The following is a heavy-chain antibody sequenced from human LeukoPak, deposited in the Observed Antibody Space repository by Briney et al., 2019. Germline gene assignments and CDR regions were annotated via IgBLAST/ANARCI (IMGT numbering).Heavy chain of an antibody. CDR3: ARERFRAFDI. Sequence: SETLSLTCTVSGGSISSYYWSWIRQPPGKGLEWIGYIYYSGSTNYNPSLKSRVTISVDTSKNQFSLKLSSVTAADTAVYYCARERFRAFDIWGQGTMVIVSS. CDR1: GGSISSYY. CDR2: IYYSGST. J-gene: IGHJ3*02. D-gene: IGHD3-10*01. V-gene: IGHV4-59*01.